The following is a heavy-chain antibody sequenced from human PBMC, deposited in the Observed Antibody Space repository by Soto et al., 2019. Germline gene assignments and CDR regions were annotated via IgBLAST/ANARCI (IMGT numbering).Heavy chain of an antibody. CDR3: ARNDWAKPFDS. D-gene: IGHD3-9*01. V-gene: IGHV4-39*01. CDR1: GGSISSSSYY. Sequence: QLQLQESGPGLVKPSETLSLTCTVSGGSISSSSYYWGWIRQPPGKGLEWIGSIYYSGSTYYNPSLKSRVTISVDTSKNQFSLKLSSVTAADTAVYYCARNDWAKPFDSWGQGTLVTVSS. CDR2: IYYSGST. J-gene: IGHJ4*02.